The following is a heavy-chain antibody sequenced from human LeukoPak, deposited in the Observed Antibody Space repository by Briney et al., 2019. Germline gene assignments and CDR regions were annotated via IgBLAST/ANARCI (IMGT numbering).Heavy chain of an antibody. D-gene: IGHD2-8*01. Sequence: SETLSLTCTVSGGSISSYYWSWLRQPPGKGLEWIGYIYYSGSTNYNPSLKSRVTISVDTSKNQFSLKLSSVTAADTAVYYCARQLYPADAFDIWGQGTMVTVSS. CDR1: GGSISSYY. CDR2: IYYSGST. V-gene: IGHV4-59*08. CDR3: ARQLYPADAFDI. J-gene: IGHJ3*02.